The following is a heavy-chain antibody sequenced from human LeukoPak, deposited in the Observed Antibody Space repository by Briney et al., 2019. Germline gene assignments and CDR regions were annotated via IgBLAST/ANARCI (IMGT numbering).Heavy chain of an antibody. D-gene: IGHD6-19*01. Sequence: PGGSLRLSCVASGFTFSKYGMHLVRHAPGKGLEWLAIIWYDGHNKYYADSVKGRFTISRDNSKNTLFLEMTDLRAEDTAVYYCAREWGLIAVAGGPGYWGQGALVTVSS. V-gene: IGHV3-33*01. J-gene: IGHJ4*02. CDR2: IWYDGHNK. CDR3: AREWGLIAVAGGPGY. CDR1: GFTFSKYG.